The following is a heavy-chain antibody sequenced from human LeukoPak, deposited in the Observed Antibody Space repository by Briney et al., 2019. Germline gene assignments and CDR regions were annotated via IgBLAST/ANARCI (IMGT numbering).Heavy chain of an antibody. J-gene: IGHJ4*02. CDR2: ISRGGNSI. Sequence: PGGSLRLSCAASGFTFSSYEMNWVRQAPGKGLEWVSYISRGGNSINYADSVKGRFTISRDNAKNSLYLQMNSLRAEDTAVYYCARDLVYWGQGTLVTVSS. CDR1: GFTFSSYE. V-gene: IGHV3-48*03. CDR3: ARDLVY. D-gene: IGHD6-6*01.